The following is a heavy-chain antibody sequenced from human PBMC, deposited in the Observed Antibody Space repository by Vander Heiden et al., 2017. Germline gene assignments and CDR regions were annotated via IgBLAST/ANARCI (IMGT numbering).Heavy chain of an antibody. Sequence: EVQLVESGGGLVQPGGSLRLSCAAPGFTVSIYWMSWVRQAPGKGLEWVANIKQDGSEKYYVDSVKGRFTISRDNAKNSLYLQMNSLRAEDTAVYYCARVYDAFDIWGQGTMVAVSS. D-gene: IGHD2-2*02. V-gene: IGHV3-7*01. CDR2: IKQDGSEK. CDR3: ARVYDAFDI. J-gene: IGHJ3*02. CDR1: GFTVSIYW.